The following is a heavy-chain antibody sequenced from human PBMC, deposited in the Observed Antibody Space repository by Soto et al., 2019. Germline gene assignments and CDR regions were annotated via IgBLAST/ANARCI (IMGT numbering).Heavy chain of an antibody. CDR2: IYYSGGT. J-gene: IGHJ6*02. V-gene: IGHV4-31*03. CDR1: GGSISNGGNY. CDR3: AKGGGDIVVVPAAKGYYYYGMDV. Sequence: SETLSLTCTVSGGSISNGGNYWRWIRQHPGKGLEWIGYIYYSGGTYYNPSLKSRVTISVDTSKDQLSLMLSSVSAAATAVYYCAKGGGDIVVVPAAKGYYYYGMDVWGQGTTVTVSS. D-gene: IGHD2-2*01.